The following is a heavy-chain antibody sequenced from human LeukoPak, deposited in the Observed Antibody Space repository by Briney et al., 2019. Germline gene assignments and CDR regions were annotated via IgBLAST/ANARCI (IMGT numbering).Heavy chain of an antibody. Sequence: GASVKVSCKASGGTFSSYAISWVRQAPGQGLEWMGWMNPNSGNTGYAQKFQGRVTMTRNTSISTAYMELSSLRSEDTAVYYCARGHLWLGELFKNAEYFQHWGQGTLVTVSS. D-gene: IGHD3-10*01. CDR1: GGTFSSYA. CDR2: MNPNSGNT. V-gene: IGHV1-8*02. CDR3: ARGHLWLGELFKNAEYFQH. J-gene: IGHJ1*01.